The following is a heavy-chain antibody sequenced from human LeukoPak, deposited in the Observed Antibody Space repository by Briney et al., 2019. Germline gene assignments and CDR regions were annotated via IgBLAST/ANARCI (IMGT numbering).Heavy chain of an antibody. Sequence: ASVKVSCKASGYTFSTFGITWVRQAPGQGLEWMGWISIYNGDTHFAQRLQGRVSLTTDTSTSTAYMELRSLRSDDTAMYFCARAPREGAFDYWGQGTRVTVSS. D-gene: IGHD3-16*01. CDR1: GYTFSTFG. V-gene: IGHV1-18*01. CDR2: ISIYNGDT. J-gene: IGHJ4*02. CDR3: ARAPREGAFDY.